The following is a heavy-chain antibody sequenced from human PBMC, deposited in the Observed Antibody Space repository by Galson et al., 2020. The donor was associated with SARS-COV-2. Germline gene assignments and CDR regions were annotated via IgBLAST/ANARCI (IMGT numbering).Heavy chain of an antibody. CDR3: AKGAQGVTLVWGLTTFYYHGMDV. Sequence: GESLKISCAASGFTFSSYAMNWVRQAPGKGLEWVSDISGSGGGEDYADSVKGRFTISRDNSRNTVYLQMNSLRAEDTAVYYCAKGAQGVTLVWGLTTFYYHGMDVWGRGTTVTVSS. CDR2: ISGSGGGE. CDR1: GFTFSSYA. V-gene: IGHV3-23*01. J-gene: IGHJ6*02. D-gene: IGHD3-10*01.